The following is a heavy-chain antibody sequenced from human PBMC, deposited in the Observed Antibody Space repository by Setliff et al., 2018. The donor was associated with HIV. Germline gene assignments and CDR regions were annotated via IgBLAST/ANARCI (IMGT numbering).Heavy chain of an antibody. CDR1: GYTFTNFL. Sequence: ASVKVSCKASGYTFTNFLMYWVRQAPGQRLEWMGWINADSGNTKYSQKFQGRVSITRDTSANTAYMELSSLRSEDTAVYYCARLVWVAEPYFDYWGQGTLVTVSS. CDR2: INADSGNT. CDR3: ARLVWVAEPYFDY. J-gene: IGHJ4*02. D-gene: IGHD3-10*01. V-gene: IGHV1-3*01.